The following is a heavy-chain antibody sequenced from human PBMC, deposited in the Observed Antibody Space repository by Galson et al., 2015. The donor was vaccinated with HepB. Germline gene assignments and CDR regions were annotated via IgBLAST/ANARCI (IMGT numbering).Heavy chain of an antibody. D-gene: IGHD2-15*01. CDR1: GFTFSRYA. V-gene: IGHV3-23*01. J-gene: IGHJ4*02. CDR2: ITSNGGRT. CDR3: AKDGIMVANNPYHFHY. Sequence: SLRLSCAASGFTFSRYAMTWVRQAPGKGLEWISSITSNGGRTFYTNSVKGRFTISRDNSKNTLLLQLNSRRAEDTAMYFCAKDGIMVANNPYHFHYWGQGTLVTVSS.